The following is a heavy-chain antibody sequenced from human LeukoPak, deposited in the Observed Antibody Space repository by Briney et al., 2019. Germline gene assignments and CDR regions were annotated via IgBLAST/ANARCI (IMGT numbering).Heavy chain of an antibody. Sequence: SETLSLTCAVYGGSFSGYYWSWIRQPPGKGLEWIGEINHSGSTNYNPSLKSRVTISVDTSKNQFSLKLSSVTAADTAVYYCAREGSYSSGWYLSSNWFDPWGQGTLVTVSS. J-gene: IGHJ5*02. CDR1: GGSFSGYY. V-gene: IGHV4-34*01. CDR2: INHSGST. CDR3: AREGSYSSGWYLSSNWFDP. D-gene: IGHD6-19*01.